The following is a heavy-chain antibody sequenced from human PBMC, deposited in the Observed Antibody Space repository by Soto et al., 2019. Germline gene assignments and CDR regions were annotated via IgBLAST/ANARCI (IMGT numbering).Heavy chain of an antibody. CDR3: AKSPNFYCSSYHCYKYYFDY. CDR2: ISGGGGST. J-gene: IGHJ4*02. V-gene: IGHV3-23*01. Sequence: GRSLRLSCAASGFTFSSYPMSWVRQAPGKGLEWVSAISGGGGSTYYADSVKGRFTISRDNSKNTLYLQMNSLRTEDTAVYYCAKSPNFYCSSYHCYKYYFDYWGQGTLVTVSS. D-gene: IGHD2-2*01. CDR1: GFTFSSYP.